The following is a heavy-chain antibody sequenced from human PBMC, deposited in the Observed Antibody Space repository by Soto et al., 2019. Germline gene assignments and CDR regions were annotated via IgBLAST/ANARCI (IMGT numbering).Heavy chain of an antibody. Sequence: EAQLLESGGGRVQPGGSLRLSCAASGFSFSSYGMSWVRQAPGKGLRWVSGISGGGDSTYYADSVKGRFTISRDKSKNTLYLQMNRLRAADTAVYYCARCQDHYGDSDLWFDPCGQGTLNSVSS. CDR3: ARCQDHYGDSDLWFDP. CDR1: GFSFSSYG. V-gene: IGHV3-23*01. J-gene: IGHJ5*02. D-gene: IGHD4-17*01. CDR2: ISGGGDST.